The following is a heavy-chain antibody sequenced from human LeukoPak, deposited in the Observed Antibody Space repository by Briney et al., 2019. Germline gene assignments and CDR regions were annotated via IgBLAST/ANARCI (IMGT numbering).Heavy chain of an antibody. V-gene: IGHV1-18*01. CDR2: ISAYNGNT. D-gene: IGHD1-26*01. CDR3: ARVRPDRVGDTSFYYYGMDV. J-gene: IGHJ6*02. Sequence: GASVKVSCKASGYTFTSYGISWVRQAPGQGLEWMGWISAYNGNTNYAQKFQGRVTITADKSTSTAYMELRSLRSDDTAVYYCARVRPDRVGDTSFYYYGMDVWGQGATVTVSS. CDR1: GYTFTSYG.